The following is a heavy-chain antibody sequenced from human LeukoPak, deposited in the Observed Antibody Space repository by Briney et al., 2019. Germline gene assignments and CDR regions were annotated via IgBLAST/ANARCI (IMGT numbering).Heavy chain of an antibody. CDR3: AKGRNPGIAVPYEF. D-gene: IGHD6-19*01. Sequence: GGSLRLSCVASGSTFSSYAMSWARRAPGKGLEWVSGVSSSGGTTYYADSVRGRFTVSRDNSRNTLYLQMNTLRADDTAVYYCAKGRNPGIAVPYEFGGRGPLVPVSS. CDR1: GSTFSSYA. V-gene: IGHV3-23*01. J-gene: IGHJ4*02. CDR2: VSSSGGTT.